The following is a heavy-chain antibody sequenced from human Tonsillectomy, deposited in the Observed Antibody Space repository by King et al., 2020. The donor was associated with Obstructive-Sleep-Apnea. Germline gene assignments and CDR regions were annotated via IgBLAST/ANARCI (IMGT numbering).Heavy chain of an antibody. CDR2: IYYSGST. V-gene: IGHV4-59*08. D-gene: IGHD3-22*01. Sequence: VQLQESGPGLVKPSETLSLTCTVSGGSISSYSWSWIRQPPGKGLEWIGYIYYSGSTNDNPSLKSRVSISVDTSKNQFSLKLSSVTAADTAVYYCARISTRKSGFPLDYWGQGTLVTVPS. J-gene: IGHJ4*02. CDR3: ARISTRKSGFPLDY. CDR1: GGSISSYS.